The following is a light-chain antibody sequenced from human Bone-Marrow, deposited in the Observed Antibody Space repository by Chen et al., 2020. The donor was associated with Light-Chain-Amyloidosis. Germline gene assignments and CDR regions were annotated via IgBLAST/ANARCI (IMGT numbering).Light chain of an antibody. CDR1: QSIRGN. Sequence: VMTQSPVALSVSPGDTATLSCRTSQSIRGNLAWYQQRPGQAPGLLIYGASARATGIPARFSGSGFKTDFTLTISTIQSEDFAVYYCQQYNNWPLTFGQGTRVDIK. V-gene: IGKV3-15*01. CDR3: QQYNNWPLT. CDR2: GAS. J-gene: IGKJ1*01.